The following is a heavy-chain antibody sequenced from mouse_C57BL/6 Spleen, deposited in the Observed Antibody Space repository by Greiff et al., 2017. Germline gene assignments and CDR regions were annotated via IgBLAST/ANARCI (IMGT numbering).Heavy chain of an antibody. CDR2: INPNNGGT. CDR3: ARLITTVVATAHFDY. CDR1: GYTFTDYN. D-gene: IGHD1-1*01. J-gene: IGHJ2*01. Sequence: EVKLMESGPELVKPGASVKIPCKASGYTFTDYNMDWVKQSHGKSLEWIGDINPNNGGTIYNQKFKGKATLTVDKSSSTAYMELRSLTSEDTAVYYWARLITTVVATAHFDYWGQGTTLTVSS. V-gene: IGHV1-18*01.